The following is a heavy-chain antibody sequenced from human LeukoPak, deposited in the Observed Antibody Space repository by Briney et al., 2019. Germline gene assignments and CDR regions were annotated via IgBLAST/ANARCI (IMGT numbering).Heavy chain of an antibody. J-gene: IGHJ6*02. Sequence: GGSLRLSCATSGFTFSSYWMHWVRQAPGKGLVWVSRIDSDGSNIRYADSVKGRFTISRDNAKNTLYLQMTSLGAEDTAVYYCVRGGFGHAMDVWGQGTTVTVSS. CDR2: IDSDGSNI. D-gene: IGHD3-10*01. CDR3: VRGGFGHAMDV. V-gene: IGHV3-74*01. CDR1: GFTFSSYW.